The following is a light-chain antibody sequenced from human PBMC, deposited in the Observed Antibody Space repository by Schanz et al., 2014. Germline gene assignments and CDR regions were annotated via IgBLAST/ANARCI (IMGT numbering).Light chain of an antibody. CDR3: QQRSNWPLFT. CDR1: QSVGRY. J-gene: IGKJ3*01. Sequence: EIVLTQSPATLSLSPGEGATLSCRASQSVGRYLAWYQQKPGQAPRLLIYDASNRATGIPARFSGSGSGTDFTLTISRLEPEDVAVYYCQQRSNWPLFTFGPGTKVDIK. V-gene: IGKV3-11*01. CDR2: DAS.